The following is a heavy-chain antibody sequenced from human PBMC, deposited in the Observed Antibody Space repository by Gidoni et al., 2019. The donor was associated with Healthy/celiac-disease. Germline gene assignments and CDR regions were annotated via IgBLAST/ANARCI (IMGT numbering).Heavy chain of an antibody. J-gene: IGHJ3*02. CDR3: ARGITQHAFDI. Sequence: QVQLQQCGSGLLMPSETLSLTCAVYVGSFSGYYWSWIRQPPGKGLEWIGEINHSGSTNYNPSLKSRVTISVDTSKNQFSLKLSSVTAADTAGYYCARGITQHAFDIRGQGTMVTVSS. D-gene: IGHD3-10*01. CDR2: INHSGST. CDR1: VGSFSGYY. V-gene: IGHV4-34*01.